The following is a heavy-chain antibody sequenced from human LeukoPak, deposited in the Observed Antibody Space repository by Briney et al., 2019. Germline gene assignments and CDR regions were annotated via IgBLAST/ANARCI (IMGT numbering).Heavy chain of an antibody. CDR1: GYTFTSYG. V-gene: IGHV1-18*01. Sequence: ASVKVSCKASGYTFTSYGISWVRQAPGQGLEWMGWISAYNGNTNYAQKLQGRVTMTRNTSISTAYMELSSLRSEDTAVYYCARDIVGANYWGQGTLVTVSS. D-gene: IGHD1-26*01. CDR2: ISAYNGNT. CDR3: ARDIVGANY. J-gene: IGHJ4*02.